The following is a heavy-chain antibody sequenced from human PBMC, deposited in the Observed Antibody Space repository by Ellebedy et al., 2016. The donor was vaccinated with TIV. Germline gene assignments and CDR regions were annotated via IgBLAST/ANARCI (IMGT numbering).Heavy chain of an antibody. J-gene: IGHJ4*02. CDR3: ARDNVPDYGSGISYSSDY. V-gene: IGHV3-23*01. CDR1: GFTFNRYA. CDR2: ISANGVNK. D-gene: IGHD3-10*01. Sequence: GESLKISCAASGFTFNRYAMNWVRQAPGAGLQWVSHISANGVNKYYADSVKGRFTISRDNPKNTLYLQVNSLRADDTAVYFCARDNVPDYGSGISYSSDYWGQGTPVTVSS.